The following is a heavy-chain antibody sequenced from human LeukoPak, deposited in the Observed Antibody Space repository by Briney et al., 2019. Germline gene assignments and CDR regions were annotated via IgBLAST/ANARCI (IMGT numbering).Heavy chain of an antibody. J-gene: IGHJ4*02. CDR2: ISSDGGDT. CDR3: AREVVNNWNYLDY. V-gene: IGHV3-64*01. Sequence: GGSLRLSCAASGFTFSRYAMHWVRQAPGKGLEYVSAISSDGGDTYYANSVKGRFTISRDNFKNTLYLQMGSLRAEDMAVYYCAREVVNNWNYLDYWGQGTLVTVSS. D-gene: IGHD1-20*01. CDR1: GFTFSRYA.